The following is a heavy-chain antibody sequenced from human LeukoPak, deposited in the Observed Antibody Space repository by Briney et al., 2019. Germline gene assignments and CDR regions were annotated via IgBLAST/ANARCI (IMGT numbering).Heavy chain of an antibody. CDR1: GGTFSSYA. Sequence: GASVKVSCKASGGTFSSYAISWVRQAPGQGLEWMGGIIPIFGTANYAQKFQGRVTITADKSTSTAYMELSSLRSEDTAVYYCARVLLSPSIAAIDYWGQGTLVTVSS. CDR3: ARVLLSPSIAAIDY. CDR2: IIPIFGTA. D-gene: IGHD6-6*01. V-gene: IGHV1-69*06. J-gene: IGHJ4*02.